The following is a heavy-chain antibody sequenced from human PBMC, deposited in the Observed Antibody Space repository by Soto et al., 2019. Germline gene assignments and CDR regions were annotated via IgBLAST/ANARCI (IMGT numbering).Heavy chain of an antibody. CDR3: RFDY. V-gene: IGHV3-30*03. CDR1: GFNFSAYG. CDR2: LSFDGTKK. Sequence: GGSLRLSCAASGFNFSAYGMHWVRQAPGTGLELVALLSFDGTKKYYADSVKGRFTVSRDNSKKTVYLQMNSLRVEDTAVYYCRFDYWGQGTQVTVYS. J-gene: IGHJ4*02.